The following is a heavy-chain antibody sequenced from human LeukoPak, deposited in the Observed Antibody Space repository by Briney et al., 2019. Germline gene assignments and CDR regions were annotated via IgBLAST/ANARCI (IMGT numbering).Heavy chain of an antibody. CDR3: ARGDDILVPLRS. D-gene: IGHD3-9*01. Sequence: ASVTVSCKASGYTFTCYYMHWVRQAPGQGLEWMGWINPNSGGTNYAQKFQGRVTMTRDTSISTAYMELSRLRSDDTAVYYCARGDDILVPLRSWGQGTLVTVSS. V-gene: IGHV1-2*02. CDR1: GYTFTCYY. CDR2: INPNSGGT. J-gene: IGHJ4*02.